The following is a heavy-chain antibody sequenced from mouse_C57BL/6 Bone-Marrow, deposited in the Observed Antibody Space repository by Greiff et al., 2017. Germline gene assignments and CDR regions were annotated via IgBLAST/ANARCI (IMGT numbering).Heavy chain of an antibody. CDR2: IDPSDSYT. V-gene: IGHV1-59*01. CDR1: GYTFTSYW. J-gene: IGHJ2*01. CDR3: ARGAFTTGFDY. D-gene: IGHD1-1*01. Sequence: QVQLQQSGAELVRPGTSVKLSCKASGYTFTSYWMHWVKQRPGQGLEWIGVIDPSDSYTNYNQKFKGKATLTVDTSSSTAYMQLSSLTSEDSAVYYCARGAFTTGFDYWGQGTTLTVSS.